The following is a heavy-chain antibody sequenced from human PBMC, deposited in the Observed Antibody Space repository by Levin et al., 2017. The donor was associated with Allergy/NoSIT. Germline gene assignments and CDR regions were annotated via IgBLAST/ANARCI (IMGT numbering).Heavy chain of an antibody. CDR1: GGSISSYY. CDR3: AREIGQLGWFDP. J-gene: IGHJ5*02. V-gene: IGHV4-59*01. Sequence: GSLRLSCTVSGGSISSYYWSWIRQPPGNGLEYIGFIYFSGTSNYNPSLKSRVTMSVDTSKNQFSLKLTSVTAADTAVYYCAREIGQLGWFDPWGQGTLVTVSS. CDR2: IYFSGTS. D-gene: IGHD6-6*01.